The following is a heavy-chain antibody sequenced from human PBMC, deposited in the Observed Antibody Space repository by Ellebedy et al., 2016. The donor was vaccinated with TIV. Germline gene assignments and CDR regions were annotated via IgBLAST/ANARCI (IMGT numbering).Heavy chain of an antibody. J-gene: IGHJ6*03. CDR2: ISGSGAST. D-gene: IGHD3-10*01. Sequence: GESLKISCAASGFTFSSYSMNWVRQAPGKGLEWVSSISGSGASTYYADSVKGRFTISRDNSKNTLYLQGNSLRAEDTAIYFCAKHPAVGSYYYMDVWGKGTTVTVSS. CDR3: AKHPAVGSYYYMDV. CDR1: GFTFSSYS. V-gene: IGHV3-23*01.